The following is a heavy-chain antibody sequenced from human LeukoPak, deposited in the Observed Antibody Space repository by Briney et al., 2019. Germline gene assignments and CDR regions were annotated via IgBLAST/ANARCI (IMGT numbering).Heavy chain of an antibody. J-gene: IGHJ4*02. CDR2: IWYGGSNK. D-gene: IGHD2-2*03. CDR3: AKMDLHEYYFDY. Sequence: PGRSLRLSCAASGFTFSSYGMHWVRQAPGKGLEWVAVIWYGGSNKYYADSVKGRFTISRDNSKNTLYLQMNSLRAEDTAVYYCAKMDLHEYYFDYWGQGTLVTVSS. V-gene: IGHV3-30*18. CDR1: GFTFSSYG.